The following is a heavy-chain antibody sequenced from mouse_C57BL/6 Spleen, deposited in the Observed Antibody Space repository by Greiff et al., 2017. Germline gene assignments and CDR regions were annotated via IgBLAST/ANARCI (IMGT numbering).Heavy chain of an antibody. V-gene: IGHV1-61*01. CDR1: GYTFTSYW. D-gene: IGHD2-1*01. CDR3: ARSGNVAWFAY. CDR2: IYPSDSET. J-gene: IGHJ3*01. Sequence: VQLQQPGAELVRPGSSVKLSCKASGYTFTSYWMDWVKQRPGQGLEWIGNIYPSDSETHYNQKFKDKATLTVDKSSSTAYMQLSSLTSEDSAVYYCARSGNVAWFAYWGQGTLVTVSA.